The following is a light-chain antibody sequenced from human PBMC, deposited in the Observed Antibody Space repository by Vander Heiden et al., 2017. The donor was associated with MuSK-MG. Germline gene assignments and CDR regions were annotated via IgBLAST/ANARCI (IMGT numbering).Light chain of an antibody. CDR1: SSDVGGYNY. CDR2: DVS. J-gene: IGLJ2*01. CDR3: SSYTSSSTVV. V-gene: IGLV2-14*03. Sequence: QAALTQPASVSGSPGQSLTISCPGTSSDVGGYNYGSWYQQHPAKAPKLMIYDVSNRPSGVSNRFSGSKSGNTASLTISGLQAEDEADYYCSSYTSSSTVVFGGGTKLTVL.